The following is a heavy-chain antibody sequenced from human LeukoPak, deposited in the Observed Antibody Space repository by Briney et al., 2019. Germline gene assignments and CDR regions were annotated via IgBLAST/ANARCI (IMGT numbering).Heavy chain of an antibody. D-gene: IGHD6-19*01. CDR3: ASHPSSGWYSLWY. Sequence: ASVKVSCKASGYTFTSYFMHWVRLAPGQGLEWMGMISPSGGTTIFAQKFQGRVTMTRDMSTSTVYMELSSLTSEDTAVYYCASHPSSGWYSLWYWGQGTLVTVSS. CDR1: GYTFTSYF. V-gene: IGHV1-46*01. J-gene: IGHJ4*02. CDR2: ISPSGGTT.